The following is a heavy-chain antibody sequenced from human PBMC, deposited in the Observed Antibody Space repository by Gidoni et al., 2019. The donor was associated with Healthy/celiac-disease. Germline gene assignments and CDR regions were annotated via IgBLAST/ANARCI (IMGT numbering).Heavy chain of an antibody. J-gene: IGHJ4*02. Sequence: QVQLVESGGGVVQPGRSLRLSCAASGSTFSSYGMHWVRQAPGKGLEWVAVIWYDGSNKYYADSVKGRFTISRDNSKNTLYLQMNSLRAEDTAVYYCARGGATALSMGFCHYWGQGTLVTVSS. CDR2: IWYDGSNK. D-gene: IGHD1-26*01. CDR1: GSTFSSYG. V-gene: IGHV3-33*01. CDR3: ARGGATALSMGFCHY.